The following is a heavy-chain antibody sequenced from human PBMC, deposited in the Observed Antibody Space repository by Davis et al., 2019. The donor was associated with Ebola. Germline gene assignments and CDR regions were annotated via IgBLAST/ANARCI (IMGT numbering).Heavy chain of an antibody. Sequence: GESLKISCAASGFSFTTHSVTWVRQAPGKGLEWVSTISTSGSYVYYADSVKGRFTISRDNAKNSLYLHMNSLRAEDTALFYCARDLPPLDSWGQGALVTVSS. J-gene: IGHJ4*02. V-gene: IGHV3-21*01. CDR3: ARDLPPLDS. CDR2: ISTSGSYV. CDR1: GFSFTTHS.